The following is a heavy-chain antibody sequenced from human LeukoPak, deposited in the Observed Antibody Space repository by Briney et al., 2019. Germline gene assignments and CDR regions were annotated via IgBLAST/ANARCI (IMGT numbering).Heavy chain of an antibody. CDR2: ISGSSGST. Sequence: PGGSLRLSCAASGFTFSSYEMNWVRLAPGKGLEWVSTISGSSGSTYYADSVKGRFTISRDNSKNTLYLQMNSLRAEDTAVYHCAKERRFTDFFDYWGQGTLVTVSS. J-gene: IGHJ4*02. V-gene: IGHV3-23*01. CDR1: GFTFSSYE. D-gene: IGHD4-11*01. CDR3: AKERRFTDFFDY.